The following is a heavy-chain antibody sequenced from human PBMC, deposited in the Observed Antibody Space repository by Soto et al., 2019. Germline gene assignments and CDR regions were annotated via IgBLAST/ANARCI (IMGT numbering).Heavy chain of an antibody. CDR1: GFTFSSYA. Sequence: LSLPCAASGFTFSSYAMSWVRQAPGKGLEWVSAISGSGGSTYYADSVKGRFTISRDNSKNTLYLQMNSLRAEDTAVYYCADDTVTLGYWGQGTLVTVSS. CDR2: ISGSGGST. D-gene: IGHD4-17*01. CDR3: ADDTVTLGY. V-gene: IGHV3-23*01. J-gene: IGHJ4*02.